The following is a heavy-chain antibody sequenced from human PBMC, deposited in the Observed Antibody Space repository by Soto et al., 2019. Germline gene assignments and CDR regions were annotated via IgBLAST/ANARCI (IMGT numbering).Heavy chain of an antibody. CDR3: TTGGLRRFPYYYYYYGMDV. J-gene: IGHJ6*02. CDR1: GFTFSNAW. CDR2: IKSKTDGGTT. D-gene: IGHD5-12*01. Sequence: GVSLRLSCAASGFTFSNAWMNWVRQAPGEGLEWVGRIKSKTDGGTTDYAAPVKGRFTISRDDSKNTLYLQMNSLKTEDTAVYYCTTGGLRRFPYYYYYYGMDVWGQGTTVTVS. V-gene: IGHV3-15*07.